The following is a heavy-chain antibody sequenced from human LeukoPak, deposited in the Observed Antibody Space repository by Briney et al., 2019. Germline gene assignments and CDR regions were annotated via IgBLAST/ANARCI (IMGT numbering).Heavy chain of an antibody. J-gene: IGHJ4*02. CDR3: ARVKGVYAIDY. V-gene: IGHV3-11*01. Sequence: GGSLRLSCAASGFTFSDYYMSWIRQAPGKGLEWISYISSSGSTKYNAESVKGRFTISRDNAKNSLYLQISSLRAEGTAVYYCARVKGVYAIDYWGQGTLVTVSS. CDR2: ISSSGSTK. D-gene: IGHD2-8*01. CDR1: GFTFSDYY.